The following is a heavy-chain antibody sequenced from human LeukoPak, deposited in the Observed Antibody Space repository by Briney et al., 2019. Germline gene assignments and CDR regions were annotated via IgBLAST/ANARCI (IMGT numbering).Heavy chain of an antibody. CDR1: GGSISSGGYY. CDR2: IYYSGST. CDR3: ARGYGDSSPNDY. D-gene: IGHD4-17*01. Sequence: SETLSLTCTVSGGSISSGGYYWSWIRQHPGKGLEWIGYIYYSGSTYYNPSLKSRATISVDTSKNQFSLKLSSVTAADTAVYYCARGYGDSSPNDYWGQGTLVTVSS. V-gene: IGHV4-31*03. J-gene: IGHJ4*02.